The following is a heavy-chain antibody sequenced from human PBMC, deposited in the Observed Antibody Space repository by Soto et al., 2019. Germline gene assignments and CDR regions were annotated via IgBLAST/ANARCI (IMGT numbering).Heavy chain of an antibody. CDR1: GGSISSYY. Sequence: SETLSLTCTVSGGSISSYYWSWIRQPPGKGLEWIGYIYYSGSTNYNPSLKSRVTISVDTSKNQFSLKLSSVTAADTAVYYCARTIDYGDYDGLNGFDPWGQGTLVTVSS. V-gene: IGHV4-59*01. CDR3: ARTIDYGDYDGLNGFDP. J-gene: IGHJ5*02. D-gene: IGHD4-17*01. CDR2: IYYSGST.